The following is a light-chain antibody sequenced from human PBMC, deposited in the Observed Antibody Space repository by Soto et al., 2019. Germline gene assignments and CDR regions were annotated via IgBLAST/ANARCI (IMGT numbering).Light chain of an antibody. CDR1: SSDVGGYNY. V-gene: IGLV2-14*01. J-gene: IGLJ3*02. CDR2: DVT. Sequence: QSVLTQPASVSGSPGQSITISCTGTSSDVGGYNYVSWYQQHPGKAPKLMIYDVTNRPSGVSNRFSGSKSGNTASLTISGLQAEDEADYYCRSYTSSSTPLVFGGWTKLTV. CDR3: RSYTSSSTPLV.